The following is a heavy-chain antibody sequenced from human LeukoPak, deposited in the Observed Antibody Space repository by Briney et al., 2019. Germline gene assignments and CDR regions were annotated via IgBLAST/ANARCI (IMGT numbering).Heavy chain of an antibody. D-gene: IGHD3-22*01. J-gene: IGHJ6*02. V-gene: IGHV1-69*13. Sequence: SVKVSCKASGGTFSSYAISWVRQAPGQGLEWMGGIIPIFGTANYAQKFQGRVTITADESTSTAYMELSSLRSEDTAVYYCARASTLKYYYDSSGYSYYYGMDVWGQGTTVTVSS. CDR1: GGTFSSYA. CDR3: ARASTLKYYYDSSGYSYYYGMDV. CDR2: IIPIFGTA.